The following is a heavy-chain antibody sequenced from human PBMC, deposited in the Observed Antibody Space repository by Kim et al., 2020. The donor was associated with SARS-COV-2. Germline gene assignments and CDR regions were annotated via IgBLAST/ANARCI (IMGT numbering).Heavy chain of an antibody. V-gene: IGHV3-74*01. Sequence: GGSLRLSCAASGFTFSNYWMHWVRQAPGKGLVWVSRIYSDGSSATYADSVKGRFSISRDNAKNTLFLQMNSLRAEDTAVYYCARHLYYDFWSDYPPNYYGLDVWGQGTTVTVSS. CDR1: GFTFSNYW. J-gene: IGHJ6*02. CDR3: ARHLYYDFWSDYPPNYYGLDV. CDR2: IYSDGSSA. D-gene: IGHD3-3*01.